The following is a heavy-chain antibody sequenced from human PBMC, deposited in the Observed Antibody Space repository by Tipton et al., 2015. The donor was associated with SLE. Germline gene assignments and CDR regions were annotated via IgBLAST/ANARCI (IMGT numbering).Heavy chain of an antibody. D-gene: IGHD2-21*01. V-gene: IGHV4-39*01. CDR3: ARYIVVVRYFDY. CDR1: GDTIDGNTYF. Sequence: TLSLTCTVSGDTIDGNTYFWDWIRQPPGKGLMLIGSISYSGATSYNPSLKSRVTISVDTSKDQFSLSLISVTAADTAVYYCARYIVVVRYFDYWGQGTLVTVSS. J-gene: IGHJ4*02. CDR2: ISYSGAT.